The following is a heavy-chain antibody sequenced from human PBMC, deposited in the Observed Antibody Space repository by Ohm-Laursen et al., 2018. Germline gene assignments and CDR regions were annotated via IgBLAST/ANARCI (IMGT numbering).Heavy chain of an antibody. CDR2: ISSSSSHI. V-gene: IGHV3-21*01. CDR1: GFTFSSYA. D-gene: IGHD6-6*01. J-gene: IGHJ4*02. Sequence: SLRLSCTASGFTFSSYAMSWVRQAPGKGLEWVSSISSSSSHIYYADSVKGRFTISRENAKNSLYLQMNSLRAEDTAVYYCARRPIAARNFDYWGQGTLVTVSS. CDR3: ARRPIAARNFDY.